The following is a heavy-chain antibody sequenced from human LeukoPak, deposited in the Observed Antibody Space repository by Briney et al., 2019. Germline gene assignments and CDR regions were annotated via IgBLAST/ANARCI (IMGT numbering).Heavy chain of an antibody. D-gene: IGHD6-19*01. J-gene: IGHJ4*02. V-gene: IGHV1-2*02. CDR1: GDTFTGYY. Sequence: GASVKVSCKASGDTFTGYYMHWVRQAPGQGLEWIGWINTISGGTNYAQKFQGRVTMTRDTSISTAYMELSRLTSDDTAVYYCARGREVAGTVGYWGQGTLVTVSS. CDR3: ARGREVAGTVGY. CDR2: INTISGGT.